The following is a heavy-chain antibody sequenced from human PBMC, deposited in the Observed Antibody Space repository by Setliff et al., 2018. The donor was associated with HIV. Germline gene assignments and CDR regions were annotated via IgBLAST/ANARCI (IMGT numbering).Heavy chain of an antibody. CDR1: GFTFRSYA. CDR2: ISGSGGNT. D-gene: IGHD6-6*01. V-gene: IGHV3-23*01. CDR3: AKRPPSRLQRVPHNWFDP. Sequence: GGSLRLSCAASGFTFRSYAMSWVRQAPGKGLEWVSGISGSGGNTYYAYSVKGRFIISRENAKNTLYLQMNSLRAEDTAVYYWAKRPPSRLQRVPHNWFDPWGQGTLVTVSS. J-gene: IGHJ5*02.